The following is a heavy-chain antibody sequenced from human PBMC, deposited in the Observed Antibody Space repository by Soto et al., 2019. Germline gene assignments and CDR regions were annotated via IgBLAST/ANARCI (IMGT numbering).Heavy chain of an antibody. V-gene: IGHV4-59*08. Sequence: SETLSLTCTVSGGSISSYYWSWIRQPPGKGLEWIGYIYYSGSTNYNPPLKSRVTISVDTSKNQFSLQLSSVTAADTAVYYCARHYVDIVATASRAEYYFDYWGQGTVVTV. CDR1: GGSISSYY. CDR3: ARHYVDIVATASRAEYYFDY. D-gene: IGHD5-12*01. CDR2: IYYSGST. J-gene: IGHJ4*02.